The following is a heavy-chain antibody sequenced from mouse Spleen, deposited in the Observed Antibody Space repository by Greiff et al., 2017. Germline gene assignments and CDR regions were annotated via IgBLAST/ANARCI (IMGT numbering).Heavy chain of an antibody. V-gene: IGHV14-1*01. J-gene: IGHJ3*01. CDR1: GFNIKDYY. CDR2: IDPEDGDT. D-gene: IGHD1-1*01. CDR3: TPDYYGSSPVAY. Sequence: VHVKQSGAELVRPGASVKLSCTASGFNIKDYYMHWVKQRPEQGLEWIGRIDPEDGDTEYAPKFQGKATMTADTSSNTAYLQLSSLTSEDTAVYYCTPDYYGSSPVAYWGQGTLVTVSA.